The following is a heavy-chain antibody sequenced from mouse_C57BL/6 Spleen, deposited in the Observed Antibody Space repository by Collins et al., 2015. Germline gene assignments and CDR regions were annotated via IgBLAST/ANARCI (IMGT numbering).Heavy chain of an antibody. V-gene: IGHV1-4*02. CDR1: GYTFTSYT. CDR2: INPSSGYT. D-gene: IGHD2-1*01. J-gene: IGHJ3*01. Sequence: QVQLQQSAAELARPGASVKMSCKASGYTFTSYTMHWVKQRPGQGLEWIGYINPSSGYTEYNQKFKDKTTLTADKSSSTAYMQLSSLTSEDSAVYYCARGGYGNFAYWGQGTLVTVSA. CDR3: ARGGYGNFAY.